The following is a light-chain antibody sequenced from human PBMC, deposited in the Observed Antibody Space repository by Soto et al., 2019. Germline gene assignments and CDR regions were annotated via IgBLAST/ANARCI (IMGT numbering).Light chain of an antibody. CDR3: QQYDNSPLT. CDR1: QSISGT. CDR2: GAS. J-gene: IGKJ4*01. Sequence: EVVMTQSPATLSVSPGGRATLSCRASQSISGTLAWYQQKPGQAPRLLIYGASNRATGIADRFSGSGSGTDFTLTISRLEPEDFAVYYCQQYDNSPLTFGGGTKVDIK. V-gene: IGKV3D-15*01.